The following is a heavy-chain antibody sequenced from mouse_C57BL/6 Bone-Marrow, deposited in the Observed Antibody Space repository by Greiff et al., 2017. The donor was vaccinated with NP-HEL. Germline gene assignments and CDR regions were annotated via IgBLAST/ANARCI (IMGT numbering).Heavy chain of an antibody. J-gene: IGHJ4*01. CDR2: IWTGGGT. D-gene: IGHD2-4*01. CDR3: ARPGLRDFYYAMDY. CDR1: GFSLTSYA. V-gene: IGHV2-9-1*01. Sequence: VQRVESGPGLVAPSQSLSITCTVSGFSLTSYAISWVRQPPGKGLEWLGVIWTGGGTNYNSALKSRLSISKDNSKSQVFLKMNSLQTDDTARYYCARPGLRDFYYAMDYWGQGTSVTVSS.